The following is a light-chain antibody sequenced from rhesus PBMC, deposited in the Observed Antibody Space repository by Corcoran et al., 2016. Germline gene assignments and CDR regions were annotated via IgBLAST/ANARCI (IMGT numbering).Light chain of an antibody. CDR2: EAS. J-gene: IGKJ1*01. Sequence: DIQMTQSPTSLSASVGDRVTITCRASQGITNDLAWYQQQPGESPQLLIYEASSLQSGTPSRFSGSGSGTDFTLSISNLQPEDFATYFCQHYYSFPWTFGQGTKVDI. CDR3: QHYYSFPWT. CDR1: QGITND. V-gene: IGKV1-25*01.